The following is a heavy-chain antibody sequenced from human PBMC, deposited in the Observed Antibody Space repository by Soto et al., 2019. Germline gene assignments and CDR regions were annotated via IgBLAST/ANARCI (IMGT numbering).Heavy chain of an antibody. J-gene: IGHJ3*02. D-gene: IGHD3-10*01. Sequence: GGSLRLSCAASGLTFSSYGMHWVRQAPGKGLEWVAVISYDGSNKYYADSVKGRFTISRDNSKNTLYLQMNSLRAEDTAVYYCAKDFGSSGAFDIWGRGTMVTVSS. CDR1: GLTFSSYG. CDR3: AKDFGSSGAFDI. CDR2: ISYDGSNK. V-gene: IGHV3-30*18.